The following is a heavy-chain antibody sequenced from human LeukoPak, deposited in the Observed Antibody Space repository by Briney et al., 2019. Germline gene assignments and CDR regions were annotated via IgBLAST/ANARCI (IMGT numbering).Heavy chain of an antibody. CDR2: ISWNSGSI. V-gene: IGHV3-9*01. J-gene: IGHJ4*02. CDR3: AKHHYYDSSGYSER. D-gene: IGHD3-22*01. CDR1: GDTFDDYA. Sequence: GRSLRLFCAASGDTFDDYAMHWVRQAPGRGLEWVSGISWNSGSIGYADSVKGRFTISRDNAKNSLYLQMNSLRAEDTAVYYCAKHHYYDSSGYSERWGQGTLVTVSS.